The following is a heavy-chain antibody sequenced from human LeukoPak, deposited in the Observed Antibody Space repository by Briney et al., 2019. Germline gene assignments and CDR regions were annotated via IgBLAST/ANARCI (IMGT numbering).Heavy chain of an antibody. CDR2: INHSGST. D-gene: IGHD3-10*01. V-gene: IGHV4-34*01. Sequence: SETLSLTCAVYGGSFSGYYWSWIRQPPGKGLEWIGEINHSGSTNYNPSLKGRVTISVDTSKHQFSLKLSPVTAADTAVYYCARVRGKYYYGSGKLGFFDYWGQGTLVTVSS. J-gene: IGHJ4*02. CDR3: ARVRGKYYYGSGKLGFFDY. CDR1: GGSFSGYY.